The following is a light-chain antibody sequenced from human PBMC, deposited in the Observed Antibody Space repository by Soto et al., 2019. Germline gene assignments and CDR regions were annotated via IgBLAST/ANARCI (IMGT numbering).Light chain of an antibody. Sequence: QSVLTQPPSVSGAPGQRVTISCTGSSSNIGAGYDVHWYQQLPGTAPKLLIYGNNNRPSGVPDRFSGSKSGTSASLAITGLQAEDEADYYCQSYDTSLSAVVFGGGPQLTVL. CDR1: SSNIGAGYD. CDR3: QSYDTSLSAVV. V-gene: IGLV1-40*01. CDR2: GNN. J-gene: IGLJ3*02.